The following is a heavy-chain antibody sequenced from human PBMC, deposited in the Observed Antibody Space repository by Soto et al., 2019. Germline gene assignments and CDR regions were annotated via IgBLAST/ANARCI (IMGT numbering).Heavy chain of an antibody. CDR2: IYPGDSDT. V-gene: IGHV5-51*01. J-gene: IGHJ4*02. Sequence: GESLKISCKGSGYSFTTYWIAWVRQMPGKGLEWMGIIYPGDSDTRYSPSFQGQVTISADKSISTAYLQWSSLKASDTAMYYCARLSNAHSFNYWGQGSLVTVSS. CDR3: ARLSNAHSFNY. CDR1: GYSFTTYW. D-gene: IGHD2-8*01.